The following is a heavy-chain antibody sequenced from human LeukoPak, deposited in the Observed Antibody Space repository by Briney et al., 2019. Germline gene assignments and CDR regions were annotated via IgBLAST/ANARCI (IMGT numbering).Heavy chain of an antibody. D-gene: IGHD2-2*01. CDR1: GYTFTSYD. CDR3: ASSYDCSSTSCWGGAFDI. J-gene: IGHJ3*02. CDR2: MNPNSGNT. Sequence: ASVKVSCKASGYTFTSYDINWVRQATGQGLEWMGWMNPNSGNTGYAQKFQGRVTMTRNTSISTAYMELSSLRSEDTAVYYCASSYDCSSTSCWGGAFDIWGQGTMVTVSS. V-gene: IGHV1-8*01.